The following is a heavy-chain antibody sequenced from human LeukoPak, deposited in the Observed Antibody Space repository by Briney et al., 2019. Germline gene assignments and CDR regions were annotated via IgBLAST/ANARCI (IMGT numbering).Heavy chain of an antibody. CDR2: INHSGST. J-gene: IGHJ4*02. D-gene: IGHD2-2*02. V-gene: IGHV4-34*01. Sequence: SETLSLTCAVYGGSFSGYYWSWIRQPPGKGLEWIGEINHSGSTNYNPSLKSRVTISVDTSKNQFSLKLSSVTAADTAVYYRARGALGYCSSTSCYRAFPFDYWGQGTLVTVSS. CDR3: ARGALGYCSSTSCYRAFPFDY. CDR1: GGSFSGYY.